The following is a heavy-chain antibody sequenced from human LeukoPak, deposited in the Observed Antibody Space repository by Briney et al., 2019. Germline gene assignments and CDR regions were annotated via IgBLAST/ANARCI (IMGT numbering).Heavy chain of an antibody. Sequence: ASVKVSCKASGYTFTSYDINWVRQATGQGLEWMGWMNPNSGNTGYAQKFQGRVTMTRNTSISTAYMELNSLTPEDTAVYYCAKDPGRHLQGFYMDVWGKGTTVTVSS. CDR2: MNPNSGNT. CDR3: AKDPGRHLQGFYMDV. J-gene: IGHJ6*03. D-gene: IGHD6-6*01. V-gene: IGHV1-8*01. CDR1: GYTFTSYD.